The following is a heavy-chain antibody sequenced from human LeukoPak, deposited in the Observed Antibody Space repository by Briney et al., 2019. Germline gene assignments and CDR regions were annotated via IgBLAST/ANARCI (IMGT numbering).Heavy chain of an antibody. V-gene: IGHV4-30-4*08. CDR2: IYYSGST. Sequence: SETLSLTCAVYGGSFSGYYWSWIRQPPGKGLEWIGYIYYSGSTYYNPSLKSRVNISVDTSKNQFSLKLSSVTAADTAVYYCAREGYYDSSGRFGYFDLWGRGTLVTVSS. J-gene: IGHJ2*01. CDR3: AREGYYDSSGRFGYFDL. CDR1: GGSFSGYY. D-gene: IGHD3-22*01.